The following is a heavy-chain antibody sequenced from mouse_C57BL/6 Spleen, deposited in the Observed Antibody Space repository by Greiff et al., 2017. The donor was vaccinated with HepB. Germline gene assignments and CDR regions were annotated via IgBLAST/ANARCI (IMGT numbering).Heavy chain of an antibody. D-gene: IGHD2-5*01. J-gene: IGHJ2*01. Sequence: EVKLQQSGPELVKPGASVKISCKASGYSFTGYYMNWVKQSPEKSLEWIGEINPSTGGTTYNQKFKAKATLTVDKSSSTAYMQLKSLTSEDSAVYYCARRASNHFDYWGQGTTLTVSS. CDR3: ARRASNHFDY. CDR2: INPSTGGT. CDR1: GYSFTGYY. V-gene: IGHV1-42*01.